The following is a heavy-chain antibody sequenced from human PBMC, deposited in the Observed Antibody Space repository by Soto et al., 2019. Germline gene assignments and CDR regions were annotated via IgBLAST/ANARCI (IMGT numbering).Heavy chain of an antibody. CDR1: GGSISSYY. CDR2: IYYSGST. Sequence: PSETLSLTCTVSGGSISSYYWSWIRQPPGKGLEWIGYIYYSGSTNYNPSLKSRVTISVDTSKNQFSLKLSSVTAADTAVYYCAIRNRVVTTNYYSYMDVWGKGTTVTVSS. J-gene: IGHJ6*03. D-gene: IGHD2-15*01. CDR3: AIRNRVVTTNYYSYMDV. V-gene: IGHV4-59*08.